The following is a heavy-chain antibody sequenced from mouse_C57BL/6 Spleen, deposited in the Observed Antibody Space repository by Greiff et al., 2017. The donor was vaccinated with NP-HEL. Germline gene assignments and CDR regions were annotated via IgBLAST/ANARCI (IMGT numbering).Heavy chain of an antibody. Sequence: QVQLQQSGPGLVQPSQSLSITCTVSGFSLTSYGVHWVRQSPGKGLEWLGVIWSGGSTDYNADFISRLSISKDNSKSQVFFKMNSLQADDTAIYYCARNYYGSSVFDYWGQGTTLTVSS. CDR3: ARNYYGSSVFDY. CDR1: GFSLTSYG. CDR2: IWSGGST. D-gene: IGHD1-1*01. V-gene: IGHV2-2*01. J-gene: IGHJ2*01.